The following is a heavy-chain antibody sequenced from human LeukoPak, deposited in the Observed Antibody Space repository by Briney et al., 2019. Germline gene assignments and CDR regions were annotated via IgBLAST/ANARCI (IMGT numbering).Heavy chain of an antibody. CDR2: ISYDGSNK. J-gene: IGHJ6*02. D-gene: IGHD3-10*01. CDR1: GFTFSSYA. V-gene: IGHV3-30-3*01. Sequence: PGGSLRLSCAASGFTFSSYAMHWVRQAPGKGLEWVAVISYDGSNKYYADSVKGRFTISRDNSKNTLYLQMNSLRAEDTAVYYCARGGSYGSGTGRTSRPPRSNGMDVWGQGTTVTVSS. CDR3: ARGGSYGSGTGRTSRPPRSNGMDV.